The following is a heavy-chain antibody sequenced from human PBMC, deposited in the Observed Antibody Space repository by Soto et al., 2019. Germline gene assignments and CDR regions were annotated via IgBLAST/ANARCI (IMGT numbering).Heavy chain of an antibody. V-gene: IGHV3-21*01. Sequence: EVQLVESGGGPVKPGGSLRVSCAASGFIFSNYYINWVRQAPGKGLEWVASISPTSSYIYYADSVKGRFTISRDNAKNSLFLQMNSLRAEDTAIYYCARDHVQRRGLDYWGRGTLVTVSS. J-gene: IGHJ4*02. CDR3: ARDHVQRRGLDY. D-gene: IGHD1-1*01. CDR2: ISPTSSYI. CDR1: GFIFSNYY.